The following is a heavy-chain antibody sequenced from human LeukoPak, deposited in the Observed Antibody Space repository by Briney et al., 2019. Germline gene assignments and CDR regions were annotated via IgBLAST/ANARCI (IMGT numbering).Heavy chain of an antibody. CDR2: INHSGST. CDR3: ARGGLRYFDWLLRDNWFDP. D-gene: IGHD3-9*01. J-gene: IGHJ5*02. CDR1: GGSFSGYY. V-gene: IGHV4-34*01. Sequence: SETLSLTCAVYGGSFSGYYWSWIRQPPGKGLEWIGEINHSGSTNYNPSLKSRVTISVDTSKNQFSLKLSSVTAADTAVYYCARGGLRYFDWLLRDNWFDPWGQGTLVTVCS.